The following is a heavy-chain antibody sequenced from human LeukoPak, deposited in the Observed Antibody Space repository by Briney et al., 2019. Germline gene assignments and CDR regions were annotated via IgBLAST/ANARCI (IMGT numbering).Heavy chain of an antibody. V-gene: IGHV4-34*01. CDR2: INHSGST. J-gene: IGHJ5*02. D-gene: IGHD2-2*02. CDR3: APGGRLPAAIP. Sequence: SETLSLTCAVNGGSFSDYYWSWIRQPPGKGLEWIGEINHSGSTNYNPSLKSRVTISVDTSKNQFSLKLSSVTAADTAVYYCAPGGRLPAAIPWGQGTLVTVSS. CDR1: GGSFSDYY.